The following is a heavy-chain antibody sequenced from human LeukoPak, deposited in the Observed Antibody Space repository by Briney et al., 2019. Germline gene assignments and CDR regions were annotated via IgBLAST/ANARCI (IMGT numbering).Heavy chain of an antibody. J-gene: IGHJ4*02. V-gene: IGHV3-33*06. CDR1: GFTFSSYG. CDR3: AKAFSGWYRWDY. Sequence: GGSLRLSCAASGFTFSSYGMHWVRQAPGKGLEWVAVIWYDGSNKYYADSVKGRFTISRDNSKNTLYLQMNSLRAEDTAVYYCAKAFSGWYRWDYWGQGTLVTVSS. CDR2: IWYDGSNK. D-gene: IGHD6-19*01.